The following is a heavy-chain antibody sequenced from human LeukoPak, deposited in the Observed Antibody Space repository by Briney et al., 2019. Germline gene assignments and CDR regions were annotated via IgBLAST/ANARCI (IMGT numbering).Heavy chain of an antibody. Sequence: SETLSLTCAVYGGSFSGYYWSWIRQPPGKGLEWIGEINHSGSTNYNPSLKSRVTISVDTSKNQFSLKLSSVTAADTAVYYCAGAGVDIVATIKGIGYWGQGTLVTVSS. CDR3: AGAGVDIVATIKGIGY. CDR1: GGSFSGYY. J-gene: IGHJ4*02. D-gene: IGHD5-12*01. CDR2: INHSGST. V-gene: IGHV4-34*01.